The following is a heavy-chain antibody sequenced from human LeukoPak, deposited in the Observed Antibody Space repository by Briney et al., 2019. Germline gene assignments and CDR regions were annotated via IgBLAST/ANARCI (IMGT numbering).Heavy chain of an antibody. CDR3: ARAPGYYDSSLSAFDI. J-gene: IGHJ3*02. CDR2: INHSGST. D-gene: IGHD3-22*01. CDR1: GGSFSGYY. Sequence: SETLSLTCAVYGGSFSGYYWSWIRQPPGKGLEWIGEINHSGSTNYNPSLKSRVTISVDTSKNQFSLKLSSVTAADTAVYYCARAPGYYDSSLSAFDIWRQGTMVTVSS. V-gene: IGHV4-34*01.